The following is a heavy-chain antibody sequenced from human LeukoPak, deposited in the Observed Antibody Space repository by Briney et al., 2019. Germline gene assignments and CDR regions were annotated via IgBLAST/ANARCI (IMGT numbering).Heavy chain of an antibody. CDR1: GFTFSSYA. Sequence: GGSLRLSCAASGFTFSSYAMTWVRQAPGKGLEWVSSISDTGGYTYYADSVKGRFTISRDNSNLFLQMNSLRAEDTAVYFCAKGCNPSFLGGDSWGQGTLVTVSS. D-gene: IGHD2/OR15-2a*01. CDR2: ISDTGGYT. J-gene: IGHJ4*02. V-gene: IGHV3-23*01. CDR3: AKGCNPSFLGGDS.